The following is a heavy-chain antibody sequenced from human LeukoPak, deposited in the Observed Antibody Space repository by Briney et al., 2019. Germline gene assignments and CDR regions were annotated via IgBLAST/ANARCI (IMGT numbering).Heavy chain of an antibody. D-gene: IGHD1-26*01. CDR1: GFTFSSYA. CDR2: IYSDGNT. CDR3: ARSWDARLNFDY. Sequence: GGSLRLSCAASGFTFSSYAMSWVRQAPGKGLEWVSVIYSDGNTYYADSVKGRFTISRDNSRNTLYLQMNSLRTEDTTIYYCARSWDARLNFDYWGQGTLVTVSS. J-gene: IGHJ4*02. V-gene: IGHV3-66*02.